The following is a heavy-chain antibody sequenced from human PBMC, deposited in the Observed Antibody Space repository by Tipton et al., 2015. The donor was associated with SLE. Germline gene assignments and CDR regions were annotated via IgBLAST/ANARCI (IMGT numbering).Heavy chain of an antibody. CDR2: IYTNENT. J-gene: IGHJ2*01. CDR1: GGSISSYY. D-gene: IGHD4-11*01. CDR3: AREFLNTVTTVHYYFDL. Sequence: TLSLTCTVSGGSISSYYWSWIRQPAGGGLAWIGRIYTNENTNYNPSLKSRATMSEDTSKNHFSLKLISVPAADTAVYYCAREFLNTVTTVHYYFDLWGRGTLVTVS. V-gene: IGHV4-4*07.